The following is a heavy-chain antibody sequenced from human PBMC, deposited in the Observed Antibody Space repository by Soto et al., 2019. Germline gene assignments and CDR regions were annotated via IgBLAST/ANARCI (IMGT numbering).Heavy chain of an antibody. V-gene: IGHV1-18*04. CDR1: GYTFSTYG. Sequence: QVQLVQSGPEVKKPGASVKVSCKASGYTFSTYGISWVRQAPGQGLEWMGWISGYNGQTNFPQMFRGRVTLTTDTSSSTAYMELRSLRSDDTGMYYCARDNRKELWVEGLNAMDVWGQGTTVTVSS. CDR3: ARDNRKELWVEGLNAMDV. J-gene: IGHJ6*02. CDR2: ISGYNGQT. D-gene: IGHD3-16*01.